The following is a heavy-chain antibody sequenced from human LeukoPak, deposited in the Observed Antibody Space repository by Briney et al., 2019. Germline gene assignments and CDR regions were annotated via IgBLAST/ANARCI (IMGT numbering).Heavy chain of an antibody. CDR2: ISGSGGST. V-gene: IGHV3-23*01. CDR1: GFTFSSHA. D-gene: IGHD3-22*01. J-gene: IGHJ4*02. CDR3: ARDETYDYESNGYLDF. Sequence: PGGSLRLSCAASGFTFSSHAMSWVRQAPGKGLEWVSAISGSGGSTYYADSVKGRFTISRDNSKNTLYLQMSSLRAEDTAIYYCARDETYDYESNGYLDFWGQGTVVTVSS.